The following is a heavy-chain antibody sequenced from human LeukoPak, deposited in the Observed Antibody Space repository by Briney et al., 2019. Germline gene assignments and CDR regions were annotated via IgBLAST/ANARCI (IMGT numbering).Heavy chain of an antibody. J-gene: IGHJ4*02. CDR1: GFTFSCYS. CDR3: HIAAAGTVGDY. Sequence: GGSLRLSCAASGFTFSCYSMNWVRQAPGKGLEWVSSISSSSSYIYYADSVKGRFTISRDNAKNSLYLQMNSLRAEDTAVYYCHIAAAGTVGDYWGQGTLVTVSS. V-gene: IGHV3-21*01. CDR2: ISSSSSYI. D-gene: IGHD6-13*01.